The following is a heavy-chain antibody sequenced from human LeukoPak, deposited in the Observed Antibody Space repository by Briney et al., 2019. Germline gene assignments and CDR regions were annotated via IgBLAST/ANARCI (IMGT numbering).Heavy chain of an antibody. CDR1: GFTFSSYS. CDR2: ISSSSSYI. J-gene: IGHJ1*01. CDR3: ATGTTNFQH. Sequence: GGSLRLSCAASGFTFSSYSMNWVRQAPGKGLEWVSSISSSSSYIYYADSVMGRFTISRDNAKNSLYLQMNSLRAEDTAVYYCATGTTNFQHWGQGTLVTVSS. V-gene: IGHV3-21*01. D-gene: IGHD2/OR15-2a*01.